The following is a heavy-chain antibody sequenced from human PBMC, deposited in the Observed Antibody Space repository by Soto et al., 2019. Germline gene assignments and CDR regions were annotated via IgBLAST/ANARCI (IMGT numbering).Heavy chain of an antibody. CDR1: GFTFSSYA. Sequence: SLRLSCAASGFTFSSYAMHWVRQAPGKGLEWVAVISYDGSNKYYADSVKGRFTISRDNSKNTLYLQMNSLRAEDTAVYYCAKVQGGITYNWFDPWGQGTLVTVSS. V-gene: IGHV3-30-3*01. J-gene: IGHJ5*02. D-gene: IGHD1-1*01. CDR3: AKVQGGITYNWFDP. CDR2: ISYDGSNK.